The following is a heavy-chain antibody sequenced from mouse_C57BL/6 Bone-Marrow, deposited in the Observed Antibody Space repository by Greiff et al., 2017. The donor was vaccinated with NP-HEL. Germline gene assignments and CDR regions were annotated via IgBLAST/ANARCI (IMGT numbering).Heavy chain of an antibody. V-gene: IGHV3-6*01. J-gene: IGHJ1*03. CDR1: GYSITSGYY. D-gene: IGHD2-4*01. Sequence: DVQLQESGPGLVKPSQSLSLTCSVTGYSITSGYYWNWIRQFPGNKLEWMGYISYDGSNNYNPSLKNRISITRDTSKNQFFLKLNSVTTEDTATYYCAREGDYDGYFDVWGTGTTVTVSS. CDR2: ISYDGSN. CDR3: AREGDYDGYFDV.